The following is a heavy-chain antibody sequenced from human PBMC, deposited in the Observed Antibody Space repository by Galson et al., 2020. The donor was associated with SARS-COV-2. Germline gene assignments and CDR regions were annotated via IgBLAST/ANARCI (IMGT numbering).Heavy chain of an antibody. CDR3: ARTPSGGYYGAFDI. CDR1: GFTFSSYA. D-gene: IGHD1-26*01. Sequence: GESLKISCAASGFTFSSYAMHWVRQAPGKGLEWVAVISYDGSNKYYADSVKGRFTISRDNSKNTLYLQMNSLRAEDTAVYYCARTPSGGYYGAFDIWGQGTMVTVSS. J-gene: IGHJ3*02. V-gene: IGHV3-30*04. CDR2: ISYDGSNK.